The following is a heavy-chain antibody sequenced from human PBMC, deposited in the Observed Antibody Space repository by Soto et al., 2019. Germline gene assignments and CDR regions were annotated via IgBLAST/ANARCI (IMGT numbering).Heavy chain of an antibody. CDR3: ARAVSSRHFDY. CDR2: IYYSGST. CDR1: GGSVSSGGYY. D-gene: IGHD3-16*02. V-gene: IGHV4-61*08. J-gene: IGHJ4*02. Sequence: QVQLQESGPGLVKPSETLSLTCSVSGGSVSSGGYYWSWMRQPPGKGLEWIGCIYYSGSTDYNPSPKSRGMMSLDKSKNQSSLKLNSVTVAGTAVYFCARAVSSRHFDYWGQGTLVTVAS.